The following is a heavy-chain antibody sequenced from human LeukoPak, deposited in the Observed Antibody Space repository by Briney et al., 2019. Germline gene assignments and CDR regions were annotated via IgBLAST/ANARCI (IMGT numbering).Heavy chain of an antibody. CDR2: IYYSGST. CDR3: ASPGYSSGWFDY. Sequence: PSETLSLTCTVSGGSISSTSYYWGWIRQPPGKGLEWIGNIYYSGSTYYNPSLNSRVTISVDTSKNQLSLKLSSVTAADTAVYYCASPGYSSGWFDYWGQGTLVTVSS. V-gene: IGHV4-39*07. J-gene: IGHJ4*02. CDR1: GGSISSTSYY. D-gene: IGHD6-19*01.